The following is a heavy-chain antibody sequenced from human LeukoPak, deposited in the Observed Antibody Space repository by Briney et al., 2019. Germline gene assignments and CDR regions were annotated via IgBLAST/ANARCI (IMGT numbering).Heavy chain of an antibody. J-gene: IGHJ4*02. V-gene: IGHV3-11*03. CDR3: GSKGGN. CDR2: ISSSGSST. Sequence: GGSLRLSCAASGFTFSDYYMNWIRQAPGKGLEWISYISSSGSSTRYADSVKGRFTISRDNTRNSLYLQMSSLRADDTAVYYCGSKGGNWGQGTLVTVSS. D-gene: IGHD2-15*01. CDR1: GFTFSDYY.